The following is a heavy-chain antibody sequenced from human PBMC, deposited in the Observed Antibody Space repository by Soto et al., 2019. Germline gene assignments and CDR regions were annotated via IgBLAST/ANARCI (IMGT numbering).Heavy chain of an antibody. Sequence: ASVKVSCKASGYTFTNFGISWVRQAPGQGLEWMGRIIPILGIANYAQKFQGRVTITADKSTSTAYMELSSLRSEDTAVYYCARDAPLSIAAAGRYYYYGMDVWGQGTTVTVSS. CDR1: GYTFTNFG. CDR2: IIPILGIA. V-gene: IGHV1-69*04. D-gene: IGHD6-13*01. J-gene: IGHJ6*02. CDR3: ARDAPLSIAAAGRYYYYGMDV.